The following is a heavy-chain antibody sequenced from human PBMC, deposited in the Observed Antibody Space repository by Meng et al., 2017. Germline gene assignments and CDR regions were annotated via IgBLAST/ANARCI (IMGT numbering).Heavy chain of an antibody. CDR3: ARNRYDRSTHVFDP. D-gene: IGHD3-22*01. CDR1: GGSFSGHY. V-gene: IGHV4-34*01. J-gene: IGHJ5*02. Sequence: QVQLQQWGAGLLKPSETLSLTCTVYGGSFSGHYWSWIRQAPGEGLEWIGEVSDGGYNKYNPALKSRVIVSGDTSKNEVSLKLISVTAADTAVYYCARNRYDRSTHVFDPWGQGTLVTVSS. CDR2: VSDGGYN.